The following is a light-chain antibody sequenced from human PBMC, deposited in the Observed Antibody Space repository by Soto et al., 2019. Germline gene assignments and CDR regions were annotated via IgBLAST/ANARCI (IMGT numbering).Light chain of an antibody. CDR3: HQRQSWPRT. CDR2: QTS. CDR1: QSINTR. Sequence: IVLTHSPATLSSFPVAIVTLSSMASQSINTRLAWYQHRPGQAPRLLIYQTSIRAAGIPARFSASGSGTDFTLTISDVQPEDFALYYCHQRQSWPRTFGQGTKVDIK. V-gene: IGKV3-11*01. J-gene: IGKJ1*01.